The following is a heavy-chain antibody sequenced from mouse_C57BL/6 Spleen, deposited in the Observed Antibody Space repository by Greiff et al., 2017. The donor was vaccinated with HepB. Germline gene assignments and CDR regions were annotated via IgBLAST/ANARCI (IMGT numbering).Heavy chain of an antibody. CDR1: GYTFTDYY. D-gene: IGHD1-1*01. Sequence: EVQLQQSGPELVKPGASVKISCKASGYTFTDYYMNWVKQSHGKSLEWIGDINPNNGGTSYNQKFKGKATLTVDKSSSTAYMELRSLTSEDSAVYYCARSYYYGSSSDYFDYWGQGTTLTVSS. CDR2: INPNNGGT. CDR3: ARSYYYGSSSDYFDY. V-gene: IGHV1-26*01. J-gene: IGHJ2*01.